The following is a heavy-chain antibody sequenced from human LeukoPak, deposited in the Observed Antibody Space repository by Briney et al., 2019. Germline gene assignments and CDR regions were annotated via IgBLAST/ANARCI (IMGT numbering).Heavy chain of an antibody. V-gene: IGHV4-39*01. CDR2: TYFSGST. CDR3: ARQRADYYYYYMDV. J-gene: IGHJ6*03. Sequence: PSETLSLTCIVSGGSISGTDSYWAWIRQPAGKGLEWIGSTYFSGSTFYKSSLESRLNMSVDMSKNQFSLKVRSVTAADTAVYYCARQRADYYYYYMDVWGKGTTVTVSS. CDR1: GGSISGTDSY.